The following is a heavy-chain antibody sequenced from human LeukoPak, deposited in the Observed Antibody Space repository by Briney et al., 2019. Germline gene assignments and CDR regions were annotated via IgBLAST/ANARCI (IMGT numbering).Heavy chain of an antibody. V-gene: IGHV4-38-2*01. CDR3: VRAPGAYYFDY. D-gene: IGHD4-17*01. J-gene: IGHJ4*02. Sequence: SETLSLTCAVSGYSIRSGYYWGWIRPPPGEGLEWIGIIYHNGGTYYNPSLQSRVSISVDTSKNQFSLKLSSVTAADTAIYYCVRAPGAYYFDYWGQGTLVTVSS. CDR2: IYHNGGT. CDR1: GYSIRSGYY.